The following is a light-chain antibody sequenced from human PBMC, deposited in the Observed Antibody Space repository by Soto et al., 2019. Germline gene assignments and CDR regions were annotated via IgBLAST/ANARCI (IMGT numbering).Light chain of an antibody. Sequence: TQSPGTLSLSPGERATLSCRASQSLSSWLAWYQQKPGTGPKLLIYDASTLESGVPSRFSGRGFGTEFTLTISSLQPDDFATYYCLQYTTYSMYTFGQGTKVEMK. V-gene: IGKV1-5*01. CDR1: QSLSSW. CDR2: DAS. CDR3: LQYTTYSMYT. J-gene: IGKJ2*01.